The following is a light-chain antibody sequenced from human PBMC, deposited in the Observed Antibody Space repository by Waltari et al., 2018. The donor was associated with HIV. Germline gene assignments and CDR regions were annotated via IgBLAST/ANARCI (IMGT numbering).Light chain of an antibody. V-gene: IGLV2-23*01. CDR2: EDD. Sequence: SALTQPASVSGSPGQAITVSCTGRSSDVGSYNLVSWYQQHPGKAPKLMIYEDDKRPSGVSNRFSGSKSGNTASLTISGLQAEDEADYYCCSYAGSTTWLFGGGTKLTVL. J-gene: IGLJ3*02. CDR1: SSDVGSYNL. CDR3: CSYAGSTTWL.